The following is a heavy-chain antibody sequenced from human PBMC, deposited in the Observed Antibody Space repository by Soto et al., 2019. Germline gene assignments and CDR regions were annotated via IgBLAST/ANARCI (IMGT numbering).Heavy chain of an antibody. J-gene: IGHJ6*02. D-gene: IGHD3-22*01. CDR2: ISVGGGAT. CDR1: GFTFSNYA. CDR3: ARIYDSGAYWGSTGYNFGMDV. Sequence: PGGSLRLSCAASGFTFSNYAMTWVRQAPGKGLEWVSFISVGGGATNYGDSVKGRFTISRDNSKNTLYVEMNSLRAEDTAVYYCARIYDSGAYWGSTGYNFGMDVWGQGTTVTVSS. V-gene: IGHV3-23*01.